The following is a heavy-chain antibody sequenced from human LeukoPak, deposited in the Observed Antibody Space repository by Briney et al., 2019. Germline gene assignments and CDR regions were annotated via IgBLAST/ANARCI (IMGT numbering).Heavy chain of an antibody. D-gene: IGHD4-11*01. Sequence: ASVKVSCKASGYTFTSYDINWVRQATGQGLEWMGWMNPNSGNTGYAQKFQGRVTMTRNTSISTAYMELSSLRSEDTAVYYCARSSTVTTYSYYGMDVWGQGTTVTVSS. CDR3: ARSSTVTTYSYYGMDV. CDR2: MNPNSGNT. J-gene: IGHJ6*02. V-gene: IGHV1-8*01. CDR1: GYTFTSYD.